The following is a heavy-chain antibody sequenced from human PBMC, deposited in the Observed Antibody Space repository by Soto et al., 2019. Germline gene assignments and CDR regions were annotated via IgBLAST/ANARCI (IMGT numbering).Heavy chain of an antibody. CDR1: GFTFSSYW. Sequence: GGSLRLSCAASGFTFSSYWMSWVRQAPGKGLEWVANIKYDGNEKNYVDSVKGRFTVSRDNSRNTLYLQMNSLRVEDTAVYFCAREIGYSSTWPAYWGQGTLVTV. V-gene: IGHV3-7*01. D-gene: IGHD6-13*01. CDR3: AREIGYSSTWPAY. CDR2: IKYDGNEK. J-gene: IGHJ4*02.